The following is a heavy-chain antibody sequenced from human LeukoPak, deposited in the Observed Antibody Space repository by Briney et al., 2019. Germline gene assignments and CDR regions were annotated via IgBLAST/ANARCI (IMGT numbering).Heavy chain of an antibody. J-gene: IGHJ6*03. D-gene: IGHD3-9*01. CDR1: GFTFSHYS. V-gene: IGHV3-30*04. CDR2: ISSDGNNI. CDR3: AREGHYDILTGYSPGEYYYYFMDV. Sequence: GGSLRLSCAASGFTFSHYSIHWVRQAPGKGLEWVGVISSDGNNIHPADSVKGRFTISRDNSRDTLYLHMRSLRPEDTAIYYCAREGHYDILTGYSPGEYYYYFMDVWGKGTTVTVSS.